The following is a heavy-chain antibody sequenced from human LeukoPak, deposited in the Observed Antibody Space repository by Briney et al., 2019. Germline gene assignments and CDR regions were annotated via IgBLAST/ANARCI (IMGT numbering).Heavy chain of an antibody. CDR2: IIPILGIA. V-gene: IGHV1-69*04. CDR1: SYSFTSYA. Sequence: SVKVSCKAYSYSFTSYAISWVRQAPGQGLEWMGRIIPILGIANYAQKFQGRVTITADKSTSTAYMELSSLRSEDTAVYYCARDEDIVAIGNAFDIWGQGTMVTVSS. J-gene: IGHJ3*02. CDR3: ARDEDIVAIGNAFDI. D-gene: IGHD5-12*01.